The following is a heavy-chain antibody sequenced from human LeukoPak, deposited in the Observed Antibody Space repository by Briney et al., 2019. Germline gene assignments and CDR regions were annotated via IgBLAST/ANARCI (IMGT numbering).Heavy chain of an antibody. CDR2: IRSKANSYAT. CDR3: TRRGGSHIDYDY. V-gene: IGHV3-73*01. D-gene: IGHD1-26*01. CDR1: GFTFSGSA. Sequence: GGSLRLSCAASGFTFSGSAMHWVRQASGKGLERVGRIRSKANSYATAYAASVKGRFTISRDDSKNTAYLQMNSLKTEDTAVYYCTRRGGSHIDYDYWGQGTLVTVSS. J-gene: IGHJ4*02.